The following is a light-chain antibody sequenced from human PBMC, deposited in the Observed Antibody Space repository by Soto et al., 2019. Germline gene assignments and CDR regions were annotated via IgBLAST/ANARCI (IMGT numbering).Light chain of an antibody. J-gene: IGKJ4*01. Sequence: DIQMTQSPTTLSASVGDRVTITCWASQSLITWLAWYQQKPGKAPKLLIHKASSLGSGVPSRFSGSGSGTEFTLTISSLQPDDFATYYCQQYNAYPLTFGGGTKVEIK. CDR3: QQYNAYPLT. CDR1: QSLITW. V-gene: IGKV1-5*03. CDR2: KAS.